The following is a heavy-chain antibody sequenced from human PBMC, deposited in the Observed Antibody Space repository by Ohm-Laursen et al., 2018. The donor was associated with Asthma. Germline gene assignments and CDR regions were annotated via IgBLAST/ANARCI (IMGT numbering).Heavy chain of an antibody. Sequence: SLRLSCAASGFTFGTYGMHWVRQAPGKGLEWVAVGGSYYDGGLKYYADSVNGRFTVSRDDSKNTLYLQMNSLRPDDTAVYYCARDVMEWYLPAFDFWGQGTLVTVSS. J-gene: IGHJ4*02. V-gene: IGHV3-30*03. CDR2: GGSYYDGGLK. CDR1: GFTFGTYG. CDR3: ARDVMEWYLPAFDF. D-gene: IGHD3-3*01.